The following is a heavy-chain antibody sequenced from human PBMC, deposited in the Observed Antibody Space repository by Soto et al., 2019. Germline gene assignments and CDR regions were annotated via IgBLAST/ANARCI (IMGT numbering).Heavy chain of an antibody. V-gene: IGHV4-4*01. D-gene: IGHD5-18*01. CDR3: ARAYSYGNRAVDS. J-gene: IGHJ4*02. CDR2: IYHSGST. Sequence: QVQLQESGPGLVKPSGTLSLTCAVSGGSISSSNWWSWVRQPPGKGLEWIGEIYHSGSTNYNPSLKRRVPXAXDXXKNQFSLHLSSVTAADTAVYCCARAYSYGNRAVDSWGQGTLVTVSS. CDR1: GGSISSSNW.